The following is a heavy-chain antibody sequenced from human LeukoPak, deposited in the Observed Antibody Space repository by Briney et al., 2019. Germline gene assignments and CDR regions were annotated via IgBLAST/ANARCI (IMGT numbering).Heavy chain of an antibody. CDR3: ASGEGVAAFDY. V-gene: IGHV1-18*01. CDR2: ISAYNGNT. J-gene: IGHJ4*02. Sequence: ASVKVSCKASGYTFPTYGISWVRQAPGQGLEWMGWISAYNGNTNYAQNLQGRVTMTTDTSTGTAYLELRSLISDDTAVYYCASGEGVAAFDYWGQGTLVTVSS. D-gene: IGHD3-3*01. CDR1: GYTFPTYG.